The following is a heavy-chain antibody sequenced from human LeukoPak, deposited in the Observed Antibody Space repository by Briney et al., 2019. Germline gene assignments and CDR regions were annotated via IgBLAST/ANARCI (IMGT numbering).Heavy chain of an antibody. CDR1: GFTFSDYY. V-gene: IGHV3-11*01. Sequence: GGSLRLSCAASGFTFSDYYMSWIRQAPGKGLEWVSYISSSGSTIYYADSVKGRFTISRDNAKNSLYLQMNSLRAEDTAVYYCARGVREWELDYYFDYWGQGTLVTVSS. CDR2: ISSSGSTI. CDR3: ARGVREWELDYYFDY. J-gene: IGHJ4*02. D-gene: IGHD1-26*01.